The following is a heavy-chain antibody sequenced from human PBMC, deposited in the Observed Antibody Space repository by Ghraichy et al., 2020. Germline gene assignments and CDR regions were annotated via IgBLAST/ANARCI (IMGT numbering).Heavy chain of an antibody. CDR2: IFWDDDK. V-gene: IGHV2-5*02. CDR1: GFSLSTPRVG. D-gene: IGHD4-17*01. J-gene: IGHJ4*02. Sequence: SGPTLVKPTQTLTLTCTFSGFSLSTPRVGVAWIRQPPGKALEWLALIFWDDDKRYSPFLPARLTITKDTSKNQVVLIMTNVDPVDTATYYCARLTTSLVYYFDAWGQGALVTVSS. CDR3: ARLTTSLVYYFDA.